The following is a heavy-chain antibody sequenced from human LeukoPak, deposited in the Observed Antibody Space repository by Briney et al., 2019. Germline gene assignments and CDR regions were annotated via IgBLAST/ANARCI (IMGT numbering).Heavy chain of an antibody. CDR3: ARAPEGFLGFFDY. CDR2: IYYSGDT. CDR1: GASIRTYY. J-gene: IGHJ4*02. Sequence: PSETLSLTCTVSGASIRTYYWSWIRQPPGKGLEWIGHIYYSGDTKYNPSLKSRVTISVDTSKNQFSLKLSSVTAADTAVYYCARAPEGFLGFFDYWGQGTLVTVSS. D-gene: IGHD3-3*01. V-gene: IGHV4-59*01.